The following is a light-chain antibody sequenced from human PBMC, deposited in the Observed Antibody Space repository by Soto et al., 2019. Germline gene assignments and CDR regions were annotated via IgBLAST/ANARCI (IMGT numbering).Light chain of an antibody. CDR3: QQYGDSPLT. J-gene: IGKJ4*01. CDR2: GVS. V-gene: IGKV3-20*01. Sequence: EIVLTQSPGTVSLSPGERASLSCRASQSVTSSYLAWYQQKPGQAPRLLIYGVSSRATGIPDRFSGSGAGTGFTLTISRLEPEDFAVYYCQQYGDSPLTFGGGTKVDIK. CDR1: QSVTSSY.